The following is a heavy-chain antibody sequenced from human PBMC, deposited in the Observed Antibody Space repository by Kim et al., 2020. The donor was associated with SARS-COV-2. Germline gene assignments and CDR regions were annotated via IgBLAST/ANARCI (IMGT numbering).Heavy chain of an antibody. CDR2: IYYSGST. CDR3: ARDIVRDGSSWLSNGGGYYYYGMDV. Sequence: SETLSLTCTVSGGSVSSGSYYWSWIRQPPGKGLEWIGYIYYSGSTNYNPSLKSRVTISVDTSKNQFSLKLSSVTAADTAVYYCARDIVRDGSSWLSNGGGYYYYGMDVWGQGTTVTVSS. V-gene: IGHV4-61*01. D-gene: IGHD6-13*01. CDR1: GGSVSSGSYY. J-gene: IGHJ6*02.